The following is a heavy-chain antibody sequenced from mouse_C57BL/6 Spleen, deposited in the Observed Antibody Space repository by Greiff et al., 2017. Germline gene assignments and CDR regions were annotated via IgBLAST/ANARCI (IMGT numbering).Heavy chain of an antibody. J-gene: IGHJ1*03. CDR1: GYAFSSSW. D-gene: IGHD4-1*01. CDR2: IYPGDGDT. Sequence: VQLQQSGPELVKPGASVKISCKASGYAFSSSWMNWVKQRPGKGLEWIGRIYPGDGDTNYNGKFKGKATLTADKSSSTAYMQLSSLTSEDSAVYFCARGGTGPGDFDVWGTGTTVTVSS. V-gene: IGHV1-82*01. CDR3: ARGGTGPGDFDV.